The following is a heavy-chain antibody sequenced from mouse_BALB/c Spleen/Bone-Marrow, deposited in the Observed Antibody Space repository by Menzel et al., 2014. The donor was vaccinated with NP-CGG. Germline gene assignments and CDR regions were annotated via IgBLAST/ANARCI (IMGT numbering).Heavy chain of an antibody. CDR1: GYTFSNYW. J-gene: IGHJ2*01. V-gene: IGHV1-5*01. CDR2: IHPGNSDT. D-gene: IGHD3-1*01. CDR3: TTLARNNFDY. Sequence: SGTVLARPGAAVKMSCKASGYTFSNYWMHWIKQRPGQGLEWIGTIHPGNSDTTYNQKFKGKAKLTAVTSTSTAYMEPSSLTNEDSAVYYCTTLARNNFDYWGQGTTLTVSS.